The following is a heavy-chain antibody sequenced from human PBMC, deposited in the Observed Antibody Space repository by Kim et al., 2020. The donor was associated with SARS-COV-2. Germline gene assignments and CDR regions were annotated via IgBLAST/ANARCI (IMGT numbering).Heavy chain of an antibody. CDR3: ARDGVRGAPHYYFDY. Sequence: SETLSLTCAVYGGSFSGYYWSWIRQPPVKGLEWIGEINHSGSTNYNPSLKSRVTISVDTSKNQFSLKLSSVTAADTAVYYCARDGVRGAPHYYFDYWGQGTLVTVSS. CDR1: GGSFSGYY. D-gene: IGHD3-10*01. J-gene: IGHJ4*02. V-gene: IGHV4-34*01. CDR2: INHSGST.